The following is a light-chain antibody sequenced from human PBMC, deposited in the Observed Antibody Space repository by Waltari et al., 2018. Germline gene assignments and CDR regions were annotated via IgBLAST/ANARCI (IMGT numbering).Light chain of an antibody. V-gene: IGLV3-27*01. CDR3: YSATDRNPL. Sequence: SYELTQPSSVSVSPGQTARITCSADILTRKFVRWFQQKSGQAPVLVIYKDTERPSEIPGRFSGSRSGSTVTLTISGAQFEDEADYYCYSATDRNPLFGGGTRLNVL. CDR1: ILTRKF. CDR2: KDT. J-gene: IGLJ2*01.